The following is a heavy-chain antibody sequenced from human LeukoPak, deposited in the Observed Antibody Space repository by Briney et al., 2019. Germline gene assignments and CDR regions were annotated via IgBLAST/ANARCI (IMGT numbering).Heavy chain of an antibody. CDR1: VYTFTRYG. D-gene: IGHD6-13*01. CDR2: RNPISGNT. J-gene: IGHJ4*02. CDR3: ARGGRRAAAPNY. V-gene: IGHV1-8*01. Sequence: SVKVSCKASVYTFTRYGIQWVRQPTAHGLEWMGWRNPISGNTDYPQKVQRRVTMTRNTSISTAYMELSSLRSEDTAVYYCARGGRRAAAPNYWGQGTLVTVSS.